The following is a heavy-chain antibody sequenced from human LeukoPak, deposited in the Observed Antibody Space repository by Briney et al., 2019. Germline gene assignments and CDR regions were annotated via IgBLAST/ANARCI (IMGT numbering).Heavy chain of an antibody. J-gene: IGHJ4*02. D-gene: IGHD3-10*01. CDR1: GYTFTSYD. CDR2: MNPNSGNT. Sequence: ASVKVSCKASGYTFTSYDINWVRQATGQGLEWMGWMNPNSGNTGYAQKFQGRVTMTRNTSISTAYMELSSLRSEDTAVYYCARALTMVRGVRIGYWGQGTLVTVPS. CDR3: ARALTMVRGVRIGY. V-gene: IGHV1-8*01.